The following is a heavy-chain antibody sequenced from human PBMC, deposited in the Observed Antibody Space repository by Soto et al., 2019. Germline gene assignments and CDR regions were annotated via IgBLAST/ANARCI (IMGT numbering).Heavy chain of an antibody. CDR1: GFTFSDYY. D-gene: IGHD3-10*01. V-gene: IGHV3-11*01. Sequence: PGGSLRLSCAASGFTFSDYYMSWIRQAPGKGLEWVSYISCSGSTIFYADSVKGRFTISRDNAKNSLYLQMNSLRAEDTAVYYCAGDVLLWGAYYYMDVWGKGTTVTVSS. CDR3: AGDVLLWGAYYYMDV. J-gene: IGHJ6*03. CDR2: ISCSGSTI.